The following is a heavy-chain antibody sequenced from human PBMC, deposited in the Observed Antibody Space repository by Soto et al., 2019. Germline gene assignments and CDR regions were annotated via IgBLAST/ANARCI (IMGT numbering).Heavy chain of an antibody. Sequence: GASVKVSCKASGYTFTGYYMHWVRQAPGQGLEWMGWINPNSGGTNYAQKFQGWVTMTRDTSISTAYMELSRLRSDDTAVYYCARNLFVVGRSPPRGKSFAFRGKGPLVPRST. CDR3: ARNLFVVGRSPPRGKSFAF. D-gene: IGHD3-10*01. CDR1: GYTFTGYY. J-gene: IGHJ1*01. V-gene: IGHV1-2*04. CDR2: INPNSGGT.